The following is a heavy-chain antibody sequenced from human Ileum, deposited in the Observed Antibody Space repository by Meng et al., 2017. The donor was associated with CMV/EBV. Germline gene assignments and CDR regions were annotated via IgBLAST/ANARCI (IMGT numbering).Heavy chain of an antibody. V-gene: IGHV3-74*01. CDR1: GFTFSSYW. Sequence: GGSLRLSCAASGFTFSSYWMHWVRQAPGKGLVWVSRINSDGSSTSYADSVKGRFTISRDNAKNTLYLQMNSLRAEDTAVYYCAKTGGGYPYYYYGMDVWGQGTTVTVSS. CDR2: INSDGSST. D-gene: IGHD3-22*01. CDR3: AKTGGGYPYYYYGMDV. J-gene: IGHJ6*02.